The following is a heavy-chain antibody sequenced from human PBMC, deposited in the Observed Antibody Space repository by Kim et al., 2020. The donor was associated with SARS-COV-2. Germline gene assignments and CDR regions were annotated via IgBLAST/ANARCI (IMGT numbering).Heavy chain of an antibody. CDR3: AKAVGATTNYFDY. CDR1: GLTFSSYG. Sequence: GGSLRLSCAASGLTFSSYGMHWVRQAPGKGLEWVAVISYDGSNKYYADSVKGRFTISRDNSKNTLYLQMNSLRAEDTAVYYCAKAVGATTNYFDYWGQGTLVTVSS. J-gene: IGHJ4*02. D-gene: IGHD1-26*01. V-gene: IGHV3-30*18. CDR2: ISYDGSNK.